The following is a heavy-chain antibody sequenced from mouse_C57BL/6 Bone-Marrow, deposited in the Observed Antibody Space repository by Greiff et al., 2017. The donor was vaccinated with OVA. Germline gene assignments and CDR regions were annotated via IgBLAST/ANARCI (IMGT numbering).Heavy chain of an antibody. Sequence: QVQLQQSGPELARPWASVKISCQAFYTFSRRVHFAIRDTNSWMQWEKQRPGQGMEWIGDIYPGNGDTSYHQKFKGKATSTADNSSSTAYMQLSSLTSEDSAVDYCAWGGWLRRSWFAYWGQGTLVTVSA. J-gene: IGHJ3*01. CDR2: GQGMEWIG. CDR1: YTFS. V-gene: IGHV1-87*01. CDR3: SEDSAVDYCAWGGWLRRSWFAY. D-gene: IGHD2-2*01.